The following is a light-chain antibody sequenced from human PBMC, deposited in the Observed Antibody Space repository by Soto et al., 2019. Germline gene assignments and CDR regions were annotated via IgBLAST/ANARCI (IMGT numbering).Light chain of an antibody. V-gene: IGKV3-11*01. Sequence: EIVLTQSRATLSLSPGERATLSCRASQSVSSYLAWYQQKPGQAPRLLIYDASNRAAGIPARFSGSGFGTDFSLTINNLEPEDFAVYYCQQRNSWPITFGQGTRLEI. J-gene: IGKJ5*01. CDR2: DAS. CDR1: QSVSSY. CDR3: QQRNSWPIT.